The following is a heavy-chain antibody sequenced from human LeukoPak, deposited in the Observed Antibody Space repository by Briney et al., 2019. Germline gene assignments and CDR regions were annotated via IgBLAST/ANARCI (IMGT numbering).Heavy chain of an antibody. D-gene: IGHD3-3*01. CDR2: IRDRSDGHAA. CDR1: GFSLKNFA. V-gene: IGHV3-73*01. Sequence: GGSLRLSCAVSGFSLKNFALHWVRQAPGKGLEWVGRIRDRSDGHAASYAESVTGRFTTSKDDSRNTAYLHMNNLKSDDSAMYFCTRSAGFGFDYWGQGTPAAVSS. CDR3: TRSAGFGFDY. J-gene: IGHJ4*02.